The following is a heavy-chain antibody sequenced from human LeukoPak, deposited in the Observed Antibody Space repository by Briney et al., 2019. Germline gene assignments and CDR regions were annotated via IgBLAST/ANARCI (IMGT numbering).Heavy chain of an antibody. Sequence: GGSLRLSCAASGFTFSSHTMNWVRQAPGKGLEWVSFISTSSSYIYYADSVKGRFTISRGNAKNSLYLQMNSLRAEDTAVYYCARDARGGYTYGGLDQWGQGTLVTVSS. CDR2: ISTSSSYI. J-gene: IGHJ4*02. CDR3: ARDARGGYTYGGLDQ. V-gene: IGHV3-21*01. D-gene: IGHD5-18*01. CDR1: GFTFSSHT.